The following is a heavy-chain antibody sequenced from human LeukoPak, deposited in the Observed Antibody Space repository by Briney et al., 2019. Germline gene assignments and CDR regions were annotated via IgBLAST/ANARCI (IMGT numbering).Heavy chain of an antibody. V-gene: IGHV6-1*01. CDR1: GDSVSSNSAA. CDR3: AKEDDFWSGYKPSYFDY. CDR2: TYYRSKWYN. D-gene: IGHD3-3*01. Sequence: SQTLSLTCAISGDSVSSNSAAWNWIRQSPWRGLEWLGKTYYRSKWYNDYAVTVKSRITINADTSKNQFSLQLNSVTPEDTAVYYCAKEDDFWSGYKPSYFDYWGQGTLVTVSP. J-gene: IGHJ4*02.